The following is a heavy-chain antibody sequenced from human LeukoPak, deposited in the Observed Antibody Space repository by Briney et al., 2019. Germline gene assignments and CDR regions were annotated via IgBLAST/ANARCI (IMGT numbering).Heavy chain of an antibody. CDR3: ARDSGTNWFDP. CDR1: GYTFTSYY. V-gene: IGHV1-46*01. Sequence: ASVEVSCKASGYTFTSYYMHWVRQAPGQGLGWMGIINPSGGSTSYAQKFQGRVTMTRDTSTSTVYMELSSLRSEDTAVYYCARDSGTNWFDPWGQGTLVTVSS. D-gene: IGHD6-25*01. CDR2: INPSGGST. J-gene: IGHJ5*02.